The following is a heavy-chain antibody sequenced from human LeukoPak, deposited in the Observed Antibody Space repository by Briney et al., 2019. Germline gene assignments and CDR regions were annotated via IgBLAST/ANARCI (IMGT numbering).Heavy chain of an antibody. CDR3: ARVVVVVALNWFDP. V-gene: IGHV4-39*01. CDR1: GVSISSSNSY. Sequence: SETLSLTCSVSGVSISSSNSYWGWIRQPPGKGLEWIGSIYYTGNTYYNASLKSQVSISIDMSKNQFSLKLSSVTAADTAVYYCARVVVVVALNWFDPWGQGTLVTVSS. D-gene: IGHD2-15*01. CDR2: IYYTGNT. J-gene: IGHJ5*02.